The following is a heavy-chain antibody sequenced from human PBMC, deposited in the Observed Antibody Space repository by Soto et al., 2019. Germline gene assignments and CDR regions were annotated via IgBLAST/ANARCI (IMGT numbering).Heavy chain of an antibody. CDR1: DGSISSSNW. D-gene: IGHD3-10*01. CDR3: ARDYMVRGVMRWFDP. J-gene: IGHJ5*02. V-gene: IGHV4-4*02. CDR2: IYHSGST. Sequence: QVQLQESGPGLVKPSGTLSLTCAVSDGSISSSNWWSWVRQPPGKGLEWIGEIYHSGSTNYNPSLKSRVTISVDKSKNQFSLKLSSVTAADTAVYFCARDYMVRGVMRWFDPWGQGTLVTVSS.